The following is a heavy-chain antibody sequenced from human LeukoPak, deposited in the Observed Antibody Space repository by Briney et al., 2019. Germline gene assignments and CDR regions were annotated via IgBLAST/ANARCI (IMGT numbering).Heavy chain of an antibody. J-gene: IGHJ4*02. CDR3: AKGGRGVTNYYFDY. Sequence: GGSLRLSCAASGFTFSSYGMHWVRQAPGKGLEWVAVISYDGSNKYYADSVKGRFTISRDNSKNTLYLQMNSLRAEDTAVYYCAKGGRGVTNYYFDYWGQGTLVTVSS. D-gene: IGHD4-17*01. CDR1: GFTFSSYG. V-gene: IGHV3-30*18. CDR2: ISYDGSNK.